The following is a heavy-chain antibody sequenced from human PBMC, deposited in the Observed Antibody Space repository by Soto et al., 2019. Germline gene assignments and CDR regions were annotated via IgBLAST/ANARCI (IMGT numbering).Heavy chain of an antibody. Sequence: QVQLVQSGAEVKEPGSSVKVSCKASGGGNLRDYRTTWVRRAPVQGLEWMGGIIPKLGSANYAQNFQGRVTVTADESTNTVFIELRSLRSDDTAVYYWARGGDGYNVGAVYWCQGTPVTGSA. D-gene: IGHD2-21*01. J-gene: IGHJ4*02. CDR2: IIPKLGSA. CDR1: GGGNLRDYR. V-gene: IGHV1-69*01. CDR3: ARGGDGYNVGAVY.